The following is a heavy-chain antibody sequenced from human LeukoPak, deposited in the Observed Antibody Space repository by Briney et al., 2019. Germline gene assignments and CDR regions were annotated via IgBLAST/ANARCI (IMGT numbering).Heavy chain of an antibody. CDR1: GFTFSSYG. J-gene: IGHJ4*02. D-gene: IGHD4-17*01. V-gene: IGHV3-33*01. CDR2: IWYDGSNK. CDR3: ARSTVTTPLDY. Sequence: RRSLRLSCAASGFTFSSYGMHWVRQAPGKGLEWVAVIWYDGSNKYYADSVKGRFTISRDNSKNTLYLQMNSLRAEDTAVYYCARSTVTTPLDYWGQGTLVTVSS.